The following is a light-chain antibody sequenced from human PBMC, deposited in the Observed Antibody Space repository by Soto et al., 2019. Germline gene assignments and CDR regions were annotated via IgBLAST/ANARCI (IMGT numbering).Light chain of an antibody. Sequence: DIQLTQSPSFLSASVGDRIXXXXXASQGISSYLAWYQQKPGKAPKLLIYAASTLQSGVPSRFSGSGSGTEFTLTISSLQPEDFATYYCQQLNSYPRTFGQGGKVAIK. V-gene: IGKV1-9*01. J-gene: IGKJ1*01. CDR1: QGISSY. CDR2: AAS. CDR3: QQLNSYPRT.